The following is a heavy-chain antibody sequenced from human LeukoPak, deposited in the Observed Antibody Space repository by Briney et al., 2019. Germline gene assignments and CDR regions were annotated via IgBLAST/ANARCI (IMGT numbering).Heavy chain of an antibody. D-gene: IGHD4-17*01. CDR1: GYSFTSYW. CDR3: ARQHGDEEYYYYGMDV. CDR2: IYPGDSET. J-gene: IGHJ6*02. V-gene: IGHV5-51*01. Sequence: GESLKISCKGSGYSFTSYWIGWVRQMPGKGLEWMGIIYPGDSETRYSPSFQGQVTISADKSISTAYLQWSSLKASDTAMYHCARQHGDEEYYYYGMDVWGQGTTVTVSS.